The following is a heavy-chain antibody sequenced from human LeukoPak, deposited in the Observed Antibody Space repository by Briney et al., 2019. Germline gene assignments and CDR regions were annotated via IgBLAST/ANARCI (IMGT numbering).Heavy chain of an antibody. CDR1: GGSISSGGYY. CDR2: IYHSGST. D-gene: IGHD6-13*01. CDR3: ARARYSSSWHFDY. J-gene: IGHJ4*02. Sequence: SQTLSLTCTVSGGSISSGGYYWSWIRQPPGKGLEWIGYIYHSGSTYYNPSLKSRVTISVDRSKNQFSLKLSSVTAADTAVYYCARARYSSSWHFDYWGQGTLVTVSS. V-gene: IGHV4-30-2*01.